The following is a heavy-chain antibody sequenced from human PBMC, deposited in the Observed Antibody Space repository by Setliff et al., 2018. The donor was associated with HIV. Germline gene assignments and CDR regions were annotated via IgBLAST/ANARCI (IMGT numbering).Heavy chain of an antibody. Sequence: PSETLSLTCTVSGGSISNSRYYWSWIRQPPGKGLEWIGSIYYTGNTNYNPSLKSRVSISVDKSKNQFSLKLNSVTAAATAMYYCARRGDSSGYYDAFDVWGQGTKVTVSS. D-gene: IGHD3-22*01. CDR2: IYYTGNT. CDR1: GGSISNSRYY. J-gene: IGHJ3*01. CDR3: ARRGDSSGYYDAFDV. V-gene: IGHV4-39*07.